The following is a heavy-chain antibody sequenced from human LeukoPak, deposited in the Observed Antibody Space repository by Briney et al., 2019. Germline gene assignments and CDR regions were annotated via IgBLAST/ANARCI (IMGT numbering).Heavy chain of an antibody. D-gene: IGHD3-9*01. J-gene: IGHJ5*02. V-gene: IGHV1-18*01. CDR3: AGQQTNYDILTGYYPTSRFDP. CDR1: GYTFTSYG. Sequence: ASVKVSCKASGYTFTSYGISWVRQAPGQGLEWMGWISAYNGNTNYAQKLQGRVTMTTDTSTSTAYMELRSLRSDDTAVYYCAGQQTNYDILTGYYPTSRFDPWGQGTLVTVSS. CDR2: ISAYNGNT.